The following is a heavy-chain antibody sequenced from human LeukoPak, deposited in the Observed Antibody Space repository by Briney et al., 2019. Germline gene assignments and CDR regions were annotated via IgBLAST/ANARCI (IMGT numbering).Heavy chain of an antibody. CDR1: GDTFSSYA. J-gene: IGHJ4*02. Sequence: GASVKVSCKASGDTFSSYAISWVRQAPGQGLEWMGGIIPIFGTANYAQKFQGRVTITADESTSTAYMELSSLRSEDTAVYYCARDLPSGSYFDYWGQGTLVTVSS. CDR3: ARDLPSGSYFDY. CDR2: IIPIFGTA. D-gene: IGHD1-26*01. V-gene: IGHV1-69*13.